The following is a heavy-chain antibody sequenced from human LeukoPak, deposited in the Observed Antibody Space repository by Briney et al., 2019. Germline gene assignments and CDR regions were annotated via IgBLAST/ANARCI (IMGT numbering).Heavy chain of an antibody. Sequence: GGSLRLSCAASGFTFSTYWMTWVRQAPGKGLEWVANIKTDGSQTYYLDSVKGRFTISRDNAKNFLSLQLGSLRADDTGVYYCARASMGGRDYHLDSWGQGTLVTVSS. D-gene: IGHD4/OR15-4a*01. V-gene: IGHV3-7*01. CDR3: ARASMGGRDYHLDS. CDR2: IKTDGSQT. CDR1: GFTFSTYW. J-gene: IGHJ4*02.